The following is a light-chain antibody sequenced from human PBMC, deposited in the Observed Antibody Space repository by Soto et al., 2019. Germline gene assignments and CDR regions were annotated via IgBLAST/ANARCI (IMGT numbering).Light chain of an antibody. CDR1: QSVGRN. V-gene: IGKV3-15*01. J-gene: IGKJ1*01. Sequence: VMTQSPATLSVSPGERATLSCRASQSVGRNLAWYQQKPGQAPRLLIYGASTRATGIPVRFSGGGSGTEFTLTISSLQSDDFAGYFCQQYNNWPETFGQGTKVDIK. CDR3: QQYNNWPET. CDR2: GAS.